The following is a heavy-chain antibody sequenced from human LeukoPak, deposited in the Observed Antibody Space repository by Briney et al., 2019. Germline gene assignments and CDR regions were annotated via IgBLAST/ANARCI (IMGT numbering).Heavy chain of an antibody. Sequence: SETLSLTCTVSGGSVSSGSYYWSWIRQPPGKGLEGVGYIDYSGSTNYNPSLKSRVTISVDTSKNQFSLKLSSVTAADTAVYYCASMPGSGSYYDPQNWFDPWGQGTLVTVSS. V-gene: IGHV4-61*01. CDR2: IDYSGST. CDR3: ASMPGSGSYYDPQNWFDP. D-gene: IGHD3-10*01. J-gene: IGHJ5*02. CDR1: GGSVSSGSYY.